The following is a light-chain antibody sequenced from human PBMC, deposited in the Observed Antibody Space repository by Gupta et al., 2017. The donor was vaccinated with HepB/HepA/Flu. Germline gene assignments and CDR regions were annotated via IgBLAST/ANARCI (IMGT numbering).Light chain of an antibody. V-gene: IGKV1-39*01. Sequence: DIQLTQSPSSLSASVGDRVTITCRAGQTSSSSLKWYQQKPGKAPKLLIYAASRLQSGVPSRFSDSGSGTDFTLTISRLQPEDFATYYCQQSDSPPRTFGQGTKVEIK. CDR2: AAS. J-gene: IGKJ1*01. CDR1: QTSSSS. CDR3: QQSDSPPRT.